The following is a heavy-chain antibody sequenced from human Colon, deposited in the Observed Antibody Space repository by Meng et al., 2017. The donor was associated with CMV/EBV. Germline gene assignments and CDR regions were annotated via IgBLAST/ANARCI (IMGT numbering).Heavy chain of an antibody. D-gene: IGHD2-2*01. CDR2: IHCGDSRT. V-gene: IGHV5-51*01. Sequence: GESLKISCKTSGYTFATHWIGWVRQLPGKDLEWMGMIHCGDSRTIYSPLFQGQVTISADKSLNTAYLQRNSLQAPDTAMYYCAGHYDASWFGYWGQGTLVTVSS. CDR3: AGHYDASWFGY. J-gene: IGHJ4*02. CDR1: GYTFATHW.